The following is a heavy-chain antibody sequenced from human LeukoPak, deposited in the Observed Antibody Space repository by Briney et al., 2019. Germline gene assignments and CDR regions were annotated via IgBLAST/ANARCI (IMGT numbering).Heavy chain of an antibody. CDR3: AKGWSRQYYFDY. J-gene: IGHJ4*02. CDR1: GFTFSSYA. D-gene: IGHD1-26*01. V-gene: IGHV3-23*01. Sequence: GGSLRLSCAASGFTFSSYAMSWVRQAPGKGLEWVSAISGSGGNTYYADSVKGRFTISRDNSKNTLYLQMNSLRAEDTAVYYCAKGWSRQYYFDYWGQGTLVTVSS. CDR2: ISGSGGNT.